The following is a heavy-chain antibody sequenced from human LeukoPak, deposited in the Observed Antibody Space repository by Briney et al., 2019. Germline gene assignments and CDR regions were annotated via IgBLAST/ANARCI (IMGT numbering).Heavy chain of an antibody. Sequence: PSETLSLTCTASGGSISSYYWSWIRQPPGKGLEWIGYIYYSGSTNYNPSLKSRVTISVDTSKNQFSLILNSVTAADTAVYYCARVDYYDSSVFDYWGQGTLVTVSS. CDR3: ARVDYYDSSVFDY. D-gene: IGHD3-22*01. J-gene: IGHJ4*02. V-gene: IGHV4-59*01. CDR1: GGSISSYY. CDR2: IYYSGST.